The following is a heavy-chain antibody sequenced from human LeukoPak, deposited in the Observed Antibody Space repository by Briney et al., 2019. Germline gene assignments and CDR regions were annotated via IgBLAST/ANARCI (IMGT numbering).Heavy chain of an antibody. CDR1: GYTFVDYY. D-gene: IGHD3-3*01. CDR3: ARDNGHGSGNWFDP. Sequence: GTSVKVSCKASGYTFVDYYIQWVRQAPGQGLEWMGWIHPKTGGTNYAQKFQDWVTFTRDTSINTAYMELNRLKSNDTAVYYCARDNGHGSGNWFDPWGQGTLVTVSS. CDR2: IHPKTGGT. V-gene: IGHV1-2*04. J-gene: IGHJ5*02.